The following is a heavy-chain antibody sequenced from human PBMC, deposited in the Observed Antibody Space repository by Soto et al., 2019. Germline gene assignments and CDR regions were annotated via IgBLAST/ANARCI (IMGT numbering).Heavy chain of an antibody. CDR3: ARDLREVAARPGYFDY. Sequence: TLSRTCTVSVCSISSFCYYWSWIRHRPGKGLEWIGYIYYSGSTYYNPSLKIRVTISVDTSKNQFSLKLSSVTAADTAVYYCARDLREVAARPGYFDYWGQGTLVTVSS. J-gene: IGHJ4*02. CDR2: IYYSGST. V-gene: IGHV4-31*03. D-gene: IGHD6-6*01. CDR1: VCSISSFCYY.